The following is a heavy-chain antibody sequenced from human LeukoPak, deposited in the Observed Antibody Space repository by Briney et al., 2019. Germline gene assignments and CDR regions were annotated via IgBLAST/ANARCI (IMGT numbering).Heavy chain of an antibody. CDR3: ARGPYYGSGSYHRKRWFDP. V-gene: IGHV4-34*01. Sequence: SETLSLTCAVYGGSFSGYYWSWIRQPPGKGLEWIGEINHSGSTNYNPSLKSRVTISVDTSKNQFSLKLSSLTAADTAVYYCARGPYYGSGSYHRKRWFDPWGQGTLVTVSS. CDR1: GGSFSGYY. J-gene: IGHJ5*02. D-gene: IGHD3-10*01. CDR2: INHSGST.